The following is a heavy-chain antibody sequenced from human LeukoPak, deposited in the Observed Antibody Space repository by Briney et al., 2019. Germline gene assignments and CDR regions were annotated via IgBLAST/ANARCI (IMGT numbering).Heavy chain of an antibody. V-gene: IGHV1-18*01. J-gene: IGHJ6*02. Sequence: GASVKVSCKASGYTFTSYGISWVRQAPGQGLEWMGWISAYNGNTNYAQKLQGRVTMTTDTSTSTAYMELRSLRSDDTAVYYCARDVPGPITMIVVVIALDYYYYGMDVWGQGTTVTVSS. CDR3: ARDVPGPITMIVVVIALDYYYYGMDV. D-gene: IGHD3-22*01. CDR2: ISAYNGNT. CDR1: GYTFTSYG.